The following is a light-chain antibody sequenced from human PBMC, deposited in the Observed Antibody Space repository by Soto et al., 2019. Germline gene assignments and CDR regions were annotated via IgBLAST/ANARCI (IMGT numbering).Light chain of an antibody. CDR2: GAS. CDR1: QSVISSY. J-gene: IGKJ1*01. Sequence: EIVLTQSPGTLSLSPGERATLSCRASQSVISSYLAWYQQKPGQAPRLLIYGASSRATGFPDRFSGSGSGTDFTLTISRLEPADCAVYYCQQYGSSPWTFGQGTKVEIK. V-gene: IGKV3-20*01. CDR3: QQYGSSPWT.